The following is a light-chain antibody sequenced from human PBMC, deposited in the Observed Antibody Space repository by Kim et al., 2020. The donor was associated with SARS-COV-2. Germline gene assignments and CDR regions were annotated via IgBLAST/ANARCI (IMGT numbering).Light chain of an antibody. Sequence: GPSVTISCTGTSSDVGSYNYVSWYQRHPGKAPKLMSYAVDGRPSGVPDRFSGSKSGNTASLTISGLQTEDEADYYCSSYAGTHTFVFGGGTQLTVL. J-gene: IGLJ2*01. CDR2: AVD. V-gene: IGLV2-11*01. CDR3: SSYAGTHTFV. CDR1: SSDVGSYNY.